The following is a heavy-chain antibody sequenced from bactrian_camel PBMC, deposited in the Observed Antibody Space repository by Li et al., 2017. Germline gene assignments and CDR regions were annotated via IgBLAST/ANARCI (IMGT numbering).Heavy chain of an antibody. V-gene: IGHV3S40*01. J-gene: IGHJ6*01. CDR2: IYTGGGST. D-gene: IGHD1*01. Sequence: DVQLVESGGGLVQPGGSLRLSCAASGFLFSTEGMSWVRQAPGKGLEWVSSIYTGGGSTYYADSVKGRFTISKDNAKNTLYLQMNSLKPEDTAVYYCAANRDITRGSWLFGYWGQGTQVTVS. CDR3: AANRDITRGSWLFGY. CDR1: GFLFSTEG.